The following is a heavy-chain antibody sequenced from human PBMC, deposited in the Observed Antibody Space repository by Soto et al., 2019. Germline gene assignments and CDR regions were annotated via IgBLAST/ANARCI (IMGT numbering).Heavy chain of an antibody. CDR1: GFTFSSYA. J-gene: IGHJ4*02. CDR2: ISGSGGST. D-gene: IGHD3-9*01. CDR3: AKRYYDILTGYPANFDY. Sequence: GGSLRLSCAASGFTFSSYAMSWVRQAPGKGLEWVSAISGSGGSTYYADSVKGRFTISRDNSKNTLYLQMNSLRAEDTAVYYCAKRYYDILTGYPANFDYWGQGTLVTVSS. V-gene: IGHV3-23*01.